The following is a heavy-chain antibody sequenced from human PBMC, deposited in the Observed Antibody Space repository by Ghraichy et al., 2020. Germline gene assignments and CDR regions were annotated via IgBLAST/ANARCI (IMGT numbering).Heavy chain of an antibody. CDR1: GFTFSSYA. CDR2: ISGSGGST. J-gene: IGHJ4*02. Sequence: GGSLRLSCAASGFTFSSYAMSWVRQAPGKGLEWVSAISGSGGSTYYADSVKGRFTISRDNSKNTLYLQMNSLRAEDTAVYYCAKPLAYCGGDCYPVGDYWGQGTLVTVSS. V-gene: IGHV3-23*01. D-gene: IGHD2-21*02. CDR3: AKPLAYCGGDCYPVGDY.